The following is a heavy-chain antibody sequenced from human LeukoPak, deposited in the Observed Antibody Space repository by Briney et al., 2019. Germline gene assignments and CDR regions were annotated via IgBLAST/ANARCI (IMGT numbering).Heavy chain of an antibody. Sequence: SVKVSCKASGYTFTSYDINWVRQATGQGLEWMGWMNPNSGNTGYAQKFQGRVTMTRNTSISTAYMELSSLRSEDTAVYYCARVPAAISNYYYYYMDAWGKGTTVTVSS. J-gene: IGHJ6*03. CDR3: ARVPAAISNYYYYYMDA. CDR2: MNPNSGNT. CDR1: GYTFTSYD. D-gene: IGHD2-2*02. V-gene: IGHV1-8*01.